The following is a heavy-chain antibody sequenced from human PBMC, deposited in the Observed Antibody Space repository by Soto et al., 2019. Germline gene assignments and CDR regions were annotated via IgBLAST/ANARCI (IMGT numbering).Heavy chain of an antibody. CDR2: ISAYGTTT. D-gene: IGHD6-13*01. Sequence: QVQLVQSGAEVKKPGASVQVSCKASGYSFTTYGFSWVRQAPGQGLEWMGWISAYGTTTDYAQSLQGRVTLTTDTSTSTTYMDLRGLRADDTAVYSCKRGPGIAAHGRGLGDYWGQGTLVTVSS. V-gene: IGHV1-18*01. CDR1: GYSFTTYG. CDR3: KRGPGIAAHGRGLGDY. J-gene: IGHJ4*02.